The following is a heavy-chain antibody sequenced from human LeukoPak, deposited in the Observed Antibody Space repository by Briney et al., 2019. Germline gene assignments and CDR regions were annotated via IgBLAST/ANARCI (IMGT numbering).Heavy chain of an antibody. V-gene: IGHV4-59*08. Sequence: PSETLSLTCTVSGGSISSYYWSWIRQPPGKGLEWIGYIYYSGSTNYNPSLKSRVTISVDTSKNQFSLKLSSATAADTAVYYCARTLYCSSTSCYAFWFDPWGQGTLVTVSS. CDR1: GGSISSYY. CDR2: IYYSGST. J-gene: IGHJ5*02. CDR3: ARTLYCSSTSCYAFWFDP. D-gene: IGHD2-2*01.